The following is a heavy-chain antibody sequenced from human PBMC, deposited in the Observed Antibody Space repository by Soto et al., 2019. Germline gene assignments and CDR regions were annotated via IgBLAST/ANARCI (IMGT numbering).Heavy chain of an antibody. D-gene: IGHD3-10*01. CDR2: IYHSGST. CDR1: GGSISSGGYA. Sequence: SETLSLTCAVSGGSISSGGYAGSWIRQPPGKGLEWIGYIYHSGSTYYNPSLKSRVTISVDRSKNQFSLKLSSVTAEDTAMYFCARDRTISDYRSSGALGLWGQGTLVTVSS. V-gene: IGHV4-30-2*01. J-gene: IGHJ4*02. CDR3: ARDRTISDYRSSGALGL.